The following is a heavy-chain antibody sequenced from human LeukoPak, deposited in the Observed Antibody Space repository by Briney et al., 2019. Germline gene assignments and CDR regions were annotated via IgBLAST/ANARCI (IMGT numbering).Heavy chain of an antibody. CDR3: ARSGYSSSFDY. V-gene: IGHV3-30*04. CDR2: ISYDGSNK. J-gene: IGHJ4*02. D-gene: IGHD6-13*01. Sequence: GRSLKLSCAASGLTFSSYAMHWVRQAPGKGLEWVAVISYDGSNKYYADSVKGRFTISRDNSKNTLYLQMNSLRAEDTAVYYCARSGYSSSFDYWGQGTLVTVSS. CDR1: GLTFSSYA.